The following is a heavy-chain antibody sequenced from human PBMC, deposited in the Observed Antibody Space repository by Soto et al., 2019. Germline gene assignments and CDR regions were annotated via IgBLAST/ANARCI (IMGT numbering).Heavy chain of an antibody. CDR3: AREWDIVAKTILGAFDI. D-gene: IGHD5-12*01. CDR1: GDSVSSNSAA. Sequence: PSQTLSLTCAISGDSVSSNSAAWNWIRQSPSGGLEWLGRTYYRSKWYNDYAVSVKSRITINPDTSKNQFSLQLNSVTPEDTAVYYCAREWDIVAKTILGAFDIWGQGTMVTVSS. V-gene: IGHV6-1*01. CDR2: TYYRSKWYN. J-gene: IGHJ3*02.